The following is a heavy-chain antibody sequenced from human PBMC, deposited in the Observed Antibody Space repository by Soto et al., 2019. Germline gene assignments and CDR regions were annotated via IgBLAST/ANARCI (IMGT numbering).Heavy chain of an antibody. CDR2: IIPIFGTP. CDR1: GDSFSTSA. Sequence: QVQLVQSGAEVKKPGSSVKVSCKASGDSFSTSAINWVRQAPGQGLEWMGGIIPIFGTPNYAQKFQDRVTITADESTYTTYVELSSLRSEDTAMYYCATEGDSSDSSDDYGGGFDIWGQGTMVVVSS. CDR3: ATEGDSSDSSDDYGGGFDI. D-gene: IGHD3-22*01. V-gene: IGHV1-69*01. J-gene: IGHJ3*02.